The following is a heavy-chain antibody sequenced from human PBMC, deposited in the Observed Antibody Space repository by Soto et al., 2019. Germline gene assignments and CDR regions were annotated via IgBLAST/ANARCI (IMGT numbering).Heavy chain of an antibody. CDR2: ISYDGSKK. J-gene: IGHJ4*02. CDR3: AIVLAGGYPLLY. D-gene: IGHD5-12*01. Sequence: QVQLVESGGGVVQPGRSLRLSCAASGFTFSNCAMNWVRQAPGKGLEWVALISYDGSKKYYADSVKGRFTISRDNSKNTLWLQTNSLRAEYTAIHHCAIVLAGGYPLLYWGQGTLVTVSS. CDR1: GFTFSNCA. V-gene: IGHV3-30-3*01.